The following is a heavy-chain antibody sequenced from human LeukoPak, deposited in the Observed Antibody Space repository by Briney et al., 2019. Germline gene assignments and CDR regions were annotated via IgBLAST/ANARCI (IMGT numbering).Heavy chain of an antibody. V-gene: IGHV4-4*07. CDR2: IYTGGST. CDR1: GFTFSSYA. D-gene: IGHD3-9*01. J-gene: IGHJ4*02. Sequence: GSLRLSCAASGFTFSSYAMSWIRQPAGKGLEWIGRIYTGGSTNYNPSLKSRVTMSVDTSKNQFSLKLSSVTAADTAVYYCAREGGYDILTGYYIWGQGTLVTVSS. CDR3: AREGGYDILTGYYI.